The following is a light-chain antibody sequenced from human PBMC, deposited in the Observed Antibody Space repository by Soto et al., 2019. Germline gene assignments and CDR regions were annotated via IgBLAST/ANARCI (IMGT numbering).Light chain of an antibody. J-gene: IGLJ1*01. CDR1: SSNIGINT. CDR2: SNN. CDR3: AAWDDSLNGYV. V-gene: IGLV1-44*01. Sequence: QSVLTQPPSASGTPGQRGTISCSGSSSNIGINTVNWYQQLPGTAPKLLIYSNNQRPSGVPDRFSGSKSGTSASLAVSGLQSEDEADYYCAAWDDSLNGYVFGTGTKVTVL.